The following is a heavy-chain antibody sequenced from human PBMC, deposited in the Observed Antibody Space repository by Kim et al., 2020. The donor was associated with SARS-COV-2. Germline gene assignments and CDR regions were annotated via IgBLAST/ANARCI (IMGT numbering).Heavy chain of an antibody. D-gene: IGHD3-16*01. CDR1: GFTFSSYA. V-gene: IGHV3-23*01. Sequence: GGSLRLSCEASGFTFSSYAMNWVRQAPGRGLEWVSGISGSGGSTYYADSVKGRFTISRDNSKNTLYLQMNSLRAEETALYYCAKARGRISLISLDYWGQG. CDR2: ISGSGGST. J-gene: IGHJ4*02. CDR3: AKARGRISLISLDY.